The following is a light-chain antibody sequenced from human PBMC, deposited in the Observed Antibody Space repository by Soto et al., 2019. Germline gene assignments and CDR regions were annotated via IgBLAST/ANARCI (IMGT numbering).Light chain of an antibody. CDR3: QQYGSYPWT. CDR2: AAS. Sequence: KLPQPPSALSAYVRHSVTLTCRASQSISSYLNWYQQKPGKAPKLLIYAASSLQSGVPSRFSGSGSGTEFTLTISSLEPEDFAAYYCQQYGSYPWTFGQGTKVDIK. J-gene: IGKJ1*01. V-gene: IGKV1-39*01. CDR1: QSISSY.